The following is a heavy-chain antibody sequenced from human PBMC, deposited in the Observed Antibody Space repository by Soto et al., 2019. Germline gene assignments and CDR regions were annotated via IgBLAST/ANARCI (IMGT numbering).Heavy chain of an antibody. J-gene: IGHJ6*02. CDR2: IKHDGSEK. CDR3: ARVRGYSGYDTPHYYYGMDV. CDR1: GFTFSSYW. V-gene: IGHV3-7*03. Sequence: PGGSLRLSCAASGFTFSSYWMSWVRQAPGKGLEWVANIKHDGSEKYYVDSVKGRFTISRDKAKNSLYLQMNSLRAEDTAVYYCARVRGYSGYDTPHYYYGMDVWGQGTTVTVSS. D-gene: IGHD5-12*01.